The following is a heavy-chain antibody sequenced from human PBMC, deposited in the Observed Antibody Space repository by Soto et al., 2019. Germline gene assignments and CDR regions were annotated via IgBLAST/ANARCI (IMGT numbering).Heavy chain of an antibody. J-gene: IGHJ5*02. Sequence: SETLSLTRTVSGGSISSGGYYWSWIRQHPGKGLEWIGYIYYSGSTYYNPSLKSRVTISVDTSKNQFSLKLSSVTAADTAVYYCARDHSGQRYNWFDPWGQGTLVTVSS. V-gene: IGHV4-31*03. CDR1: GGSISSGGYY. CDR2: IYYSGST. CDR3: ARDHSGQRYNWFDP. D-gene: IGHD2-15*01.